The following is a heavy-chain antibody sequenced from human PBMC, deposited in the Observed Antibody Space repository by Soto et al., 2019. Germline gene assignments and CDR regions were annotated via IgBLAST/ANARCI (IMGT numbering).Heavy chain of an antibody. CDR3: AKLWFGSQYYYYGMDV. Sequence: GGSLRLSCAASGFTFSSYGMHWVRQAPGKGLEWVAVISYDGSNKYYADSVKGRFTISRGNSKNTLYLQMNSLRAEDTAVYYCAKLWFGSQYYYYGMDVWGQGTTVTVSS. D-gene: IGHD3-10*01. CDR1: GFTFSSYG. CDR2: ISYDGSNK. J-gene: IGHJ6*02. V-gene: IGHV3-30*18.